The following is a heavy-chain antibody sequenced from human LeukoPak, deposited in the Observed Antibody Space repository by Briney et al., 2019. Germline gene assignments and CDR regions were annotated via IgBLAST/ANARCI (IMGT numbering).Heavy chain of an antibody. V-gene: IGHV3-23*01. Sequence: PGGSLRLSCAASGFTFSTYAMTWVRQAPGKGLEWVSLIKDTGGSTYYADSVKGRFTIPRDNSKNTLYLQMNSLRAEDTAVYYCAKDLYFYDRGVAFDIWGQRTMVTVSS. CDR2: IKDTGGST. CDR3: AKDLYFYDRGVAFDI. J-gene: IGHJ3*02. D-gene: IGHD3-22*01. CDR1: GFTFSTYA.